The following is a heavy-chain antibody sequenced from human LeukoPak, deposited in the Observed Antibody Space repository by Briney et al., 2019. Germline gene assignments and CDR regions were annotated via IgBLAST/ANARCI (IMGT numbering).Heavy chain of an antibody. D-gene: IGHD3-22*01. CDR3: ARVDSSGYYTFFDY. CDR2: IYNSGSP. Sequence: SETLSLTCTVSGGSISSHNWNWIRQPPGKGLEWIGDIYNSGSPNYNPSLKSRVTISVDTSKNQFSLKLSSVTAADTGVYYCARVDSSGYYTFFDYWGQGTLVTVSS. V-gene: IGHV4-59*11. CDR1: GGSISSHN. J-gene: IGHJ4*02.